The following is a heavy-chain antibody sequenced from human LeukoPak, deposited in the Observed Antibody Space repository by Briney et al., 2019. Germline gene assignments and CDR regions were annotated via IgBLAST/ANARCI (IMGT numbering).Heavy chain of an antibody. V-gene: IGHV3-23*01. J-gene: IGHJ4*02. CDR2: ISGSGGST. CDR1: GFTFSSYA. CDR3: AKGEAYCGGDCYPPSLYYFDY. D-gene: IGHD2-21*02. Sequence: GGSLRLSCAASGFTFSSYAMSWVRQAPGKGLEWVSAISGSGGSTYYADSVKGRFTISRDNSKNTLYLQMNSLRAEDTAVYYCAKGEAYCGGDCYPPSLYYFDYWGQGTLVTVSS.